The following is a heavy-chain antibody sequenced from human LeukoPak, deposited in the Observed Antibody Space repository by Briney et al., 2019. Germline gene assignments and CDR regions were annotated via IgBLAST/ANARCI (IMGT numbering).Heavy chain of an antibody. Sequence: GGSLRPSCAASGFTFSSYGMSWVRQAPGKGLGWVSAISGSGGSTYYADSVRGRFTISRDNSKNTLYLQMNSLRAEDTAVYYCAKRDCSSTSCYDSNWGQGTLVTVSS. CDR1: GFTFSSYG. CDR2: ISGSGGST. D-gene: IGHD2-2*01. J-gene: IGHJ4*02. CDR3: AKRDCSSTSCYDSN. V-gene: IGHV3-23*01.